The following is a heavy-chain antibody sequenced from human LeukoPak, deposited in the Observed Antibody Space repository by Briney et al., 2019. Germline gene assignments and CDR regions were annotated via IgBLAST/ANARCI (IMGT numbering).Heavy chain of an antibody. V-gene: IGHV4-59*01. CDR2: IYHSEIT. Sequence: PSETLSLTCTVSGGSITTYYWSWIRQPPGKGLEWIGYIYHSEITNYNPSLKSRVTISVDTSKNQFSLKLSSVTAADTAVYYCARTNKGGTGTYWGQGTLVTVSS. J-gene: IGHJ4*02. CDR3: ARTNKGGTGTY. D-gene: IGHD1-1*01. CDR1: GGSITTYY.